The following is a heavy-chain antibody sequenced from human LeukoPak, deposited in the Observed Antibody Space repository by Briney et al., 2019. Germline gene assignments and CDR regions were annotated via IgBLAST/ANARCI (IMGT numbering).Heavy chain of an antibody. CDR1: GYTFTSYA. J-gene: IGHJ6*02. D-gene: IGHD6-19*01. CDR2: INAGNDYT. CDR3: ARAAVSLDV. Sequence: ASVKVSCKASGYTFTSYAMHWVRQAPGQRLEWMGWINAGNDYTKYSQKFQGGVTITRDTSASTGYMELSSLRSEDTAVYYCARAAVSLDVWGQGTTVTVSS. V-gene: IGHV1-3*01.